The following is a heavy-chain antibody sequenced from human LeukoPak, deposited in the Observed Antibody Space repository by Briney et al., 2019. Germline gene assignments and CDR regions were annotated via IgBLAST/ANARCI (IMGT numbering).Heavy chain of an antibody. J-gene: IGHJ4*02. V-gene: IGHV3-48*04. CDR2: ISNSGSLK. D-gene: IGHD3-10*01. CDR1: GFTFSTFS. Sequence: GGSLRLSCAASGFTFSTFSMNWVRQAPGKGLEWVSYISNSGSLKYYADSVKGRFTISRDNAKNSLYLQMNSLRAEETAVYYCARNKGSYWGQGTLVTVSS. CDR3: ARNKGSY.